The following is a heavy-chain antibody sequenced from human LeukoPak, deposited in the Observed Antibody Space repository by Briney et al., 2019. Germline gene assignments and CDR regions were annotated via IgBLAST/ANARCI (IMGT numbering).Heavy chain of an antibody. V-gene: IGHV4-4*07. CDR3: ARDWVGPRGGYYYYYYYVDV. J-gene: IGHJ6*03. CDR2: IYTSGST. Sequence: SETLSLTCTVSGGSISSYYWSWIRQPAGKGLEWIGRIYTSGSTNYNPSLKSRVTMSVDTSKNQFSLKLSSVTAADTAVYYCARDWVGPRGGYYYYYYYVDVWGKGTTVTVSS. D-gene: IGHD3-16*01. CDR1: GGSISSYY.